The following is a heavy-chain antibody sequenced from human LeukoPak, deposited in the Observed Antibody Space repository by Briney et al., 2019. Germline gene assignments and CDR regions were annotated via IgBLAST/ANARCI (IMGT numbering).Heavy chain of an antibody. CDR1: GFTFSSYE. D-gene: IGHD6-19*01. CDR2: ISSSGSTI. Sequence: GGSLRLSCAASGFTFSSYEMNWVRQAPGKGLEWVSYISSSGSTIYFADSVKGRFTISRDNAKNSLYLQMNSLRAEDTAVYYCAIVGSSGWYLQSWVGGWFDPWGQGTLVTVSS. CDR3: AIVGSSGWYLQSWVGGWFDP. J-gene: IGHJ5*02. V-gene: IGHV3-48*03.